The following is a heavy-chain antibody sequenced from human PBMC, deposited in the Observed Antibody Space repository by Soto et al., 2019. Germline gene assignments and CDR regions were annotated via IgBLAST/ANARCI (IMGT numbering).Heavy chain of an antibody. CDR3: ARGLSYCRGGSCYIFQQ. CDR2: IIPMYGTA. J-gene: IGHJ1*01. D-gene: IGHD2-15*01. CDR1: GGNFDSYA. V-gene: IGHV1-69*06. Sequence: QVQLVQSGAEVKKPGSSVKVSCRASGGNFDSYAISWVRQAPGQGLEWMGGIIPMYGTANYAQKFQDRVTFTADKSTSTAYMDLRSLRSDDTAVFYCARGLSYCRGGSCYIFQQWGQGTLVTVSS.